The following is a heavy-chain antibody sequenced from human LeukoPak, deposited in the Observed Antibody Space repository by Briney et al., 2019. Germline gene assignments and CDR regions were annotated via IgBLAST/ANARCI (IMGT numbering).Heavy chain of an antibody. J-gene: IGHJ4*02. D-gene: IGHD5-24*01. CDR3: ARDGVRDGLYFDR. CDR1: GFTFSSYW. CDR2: INQDGSEK. V-gene: IGHV3-7*01. Sequence: EGSLRLSCAASGFTFSSYWMNWVRQAPGKGLEWVASINQDGSEKYYLDSVKGRFTISRDNAKNSLYLQMNSLRDEDTAVYSCARDGVRDGLYFDRWGQGTLVTVSS.